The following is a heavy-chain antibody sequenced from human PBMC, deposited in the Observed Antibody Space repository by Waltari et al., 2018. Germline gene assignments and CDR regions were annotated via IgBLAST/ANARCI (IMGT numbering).Heavy chain of an antibody. CDR2: FNPDNGDG. CDR3: ARRSPYSSFDY. D-gene: IGHD3-22*01. V-gene: IGHV1-18*01. J-gene: IGHJ4*02. CDR1: GYSFASYG. Sequence: HVHLVQSGAEVKQPGASLKVSCTASGYSFASYGISWVRQAPGQGLEWMGWFNPDNGDGNYAQKFQGRVTMTTDSSTSTAHMELRSLGSDDTAVYYCARRSPYSSFDYWGQGTLVTVSS.